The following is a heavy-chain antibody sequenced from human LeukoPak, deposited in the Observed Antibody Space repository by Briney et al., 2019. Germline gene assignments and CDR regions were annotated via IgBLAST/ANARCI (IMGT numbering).Heavy chain of an antibody. V-gene: IGHV4-38-2*02. CDR1: GYSISSGYY. D-gene: IGHD4-23*01. CDR2: IYHSGST. J-gene: IGHJ4*02. Sequence: ASETLSLTCTVSGYSISSGYYWGWIRQPPGKGLEWIGSIYHSGSTYYNPSLKSRVTISVDTSKNQFSLKLSSVTAADTAVYYCARFQRTVVAKYFDYWGQGTLVTVSS. CDR3: ARFQRTVVAKYFDY.